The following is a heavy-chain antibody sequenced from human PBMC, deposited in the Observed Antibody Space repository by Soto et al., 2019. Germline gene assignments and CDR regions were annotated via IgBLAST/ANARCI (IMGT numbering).Heavy chain of an antibody. J-gene: IGHJ6*02. CDR3: AGDLCTSATRYPPNYYYNGMDV. V-gene: IGHV4-59*01. D-gene: IGHD2-2*01. CDR2: IFYSENT. Sequence: ETLSLTCTVSGGSINSYYWSWIRQPPGKGLEWIGYIFYSENTNYNPLLKSRVIMSIDTSKNQFFLNLNSVTAADTGVYYCAGDLCTSATRYPPNYYYNGMDVWGQGTTVTVSS. CDR1: GGSINSYY.